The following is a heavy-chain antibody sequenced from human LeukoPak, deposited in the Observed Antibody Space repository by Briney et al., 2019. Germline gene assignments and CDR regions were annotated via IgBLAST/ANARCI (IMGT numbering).Heavy chain of an antibody. CDR3: ARGRRIVVVTARSAGYFDY. CDR2: INHSGST. V-gene: IGHV4-34*01. Sequence: SETLSLTCAVSGGSFSGYYWSWIRQPPGKGLEWIGEINHSGSTNYNPSLKSRVTISVDTSKNQFSLKLSSVTAADTAVYYCARGRRIVVVTARSAGYFDYWGQGTLVTVSS. CDR1: GGSFSGYY. D-gene: IGHD2-21*02. J-gene: IGHJ4*02.